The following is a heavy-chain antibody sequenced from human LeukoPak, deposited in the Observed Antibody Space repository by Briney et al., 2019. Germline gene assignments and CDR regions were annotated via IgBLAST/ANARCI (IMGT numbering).Heavy chain of an antibody. D-gene: IGHD5-18*01. V-gene: IGHV4-34*01. CDR1: GGSFSGYY. CDR2: INQSGIA. CDR3: ARSGDSYGYSYYYYGMDV. Sequence: SETLSLTCAVYGGSFSGYYWSWIRQPPGEGLEWIGEINQSGIANYNPSLKSRVTISVDTSKNQFSLKLSSVTAADTAVYYCARSGDSYGYSYYYYGMDVWGQGTTFTVSS. J-gene: IGHJ6*02.